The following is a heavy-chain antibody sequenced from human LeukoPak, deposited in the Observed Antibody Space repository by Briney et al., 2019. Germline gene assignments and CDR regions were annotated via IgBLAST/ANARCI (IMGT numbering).Heavy chain of an antibody. CDR3: ARVLLPSGRSGYYTRYYCYYVDV. CDR1: GGSFSGYY. Sequence: PSETLSLTCAVYGGSFSGYYWSWIRQPPGKGLEWIGEINHSGSTNYNPSLKSRVTISVDTSKNQFSLKLSSVTAADTAVYYCARVLLPSGRSGYYTRYYCYYVDVWGKGTTVTVSS. D-gene: IGHD3-3*01. CDR2: INHSGST. V-gene: IGHV4-34*01. J-gene: IGHJ6*03.